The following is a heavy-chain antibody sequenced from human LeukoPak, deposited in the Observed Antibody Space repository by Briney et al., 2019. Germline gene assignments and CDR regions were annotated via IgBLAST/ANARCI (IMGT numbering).Heavy chain of an antibody. CDR1: GYTFTSYY. Sequence: ASVKVSCKASGYTFTSYYMHWVRQAPGQGLEWMGIINPSGGSTSYAQKFQGRVTMTRDTSTSTVYMELSSLRSEDTAVYYCARGGGGIPKVVPAAHNWFDPWGQGTLVTASS. J-gene: IGHJ5*02. CDR3: ARGGGGIPKVVPAAHNWFDP. V-gene: IGHV1-46*01. CDR2: INPSGGST. D-gene: IGHD2-2*01.